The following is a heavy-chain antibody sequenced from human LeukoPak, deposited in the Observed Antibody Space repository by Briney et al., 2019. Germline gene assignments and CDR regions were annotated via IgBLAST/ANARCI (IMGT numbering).Heavy chain of an antibody. J-gene: IGHJ4*02. CDR2: ISSSSSYI. Sequence: PGGSLRLSCAASGFTFSSYSMNWVRQAPGKGLEWVSSISSSSSYIYYADSVKGRFTISRDNAKNSLYLQMNSLRAEDTAVYYCARVRRLKVSQAHIDYWGQGTLVTVSS. CDR3: ARVRRLKVSQAHIDY. CDR1: GFTFSSYS. V-gene: IGHV3-21*01.